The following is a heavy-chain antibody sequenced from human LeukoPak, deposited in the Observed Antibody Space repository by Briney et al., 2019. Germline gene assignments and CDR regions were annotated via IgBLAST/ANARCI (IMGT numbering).Heavy chain of an antibody. CDR2: INPNSGGT. CDR1: GYTFTGYY. D-gene: IGHD6-19*01. J-gene: IGHJ6*03. CDR3: ARDPMSSSGWYVSYMDV. V-gene: IGHV1-2*02. Sequence: ASVKVSCKASGYTFTGYYMHWVRQAPGQGLEWMGWINPNSGGTNYAQKFQGRVTMTRDTSISTAYMELSRLRSDDTAVYYCARDPMSSSGWYVSYMDVWGKGTTVTVSS.